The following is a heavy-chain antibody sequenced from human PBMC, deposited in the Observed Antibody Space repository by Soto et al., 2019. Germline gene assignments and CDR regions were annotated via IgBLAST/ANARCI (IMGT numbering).Heavy chain of an antibody. D-gene: IGHD3-22*01. Sequence: ASVKVSCKASGGTFSSYTISWVRQAPGQGLEWMGRIIPILGIANHAQKFQGRVTITADKSTSTAYMELSSLRSEDTSVYYCVAGVNPDYYGMDVWGQGTTVTVSS. CDR3: VAGVNPDYYGMDV. CDR2: IIPILGIA. V-gene: IGHV1-69*02. J-gene: IGHJ6*02. CDR1: GGTFSSYT.